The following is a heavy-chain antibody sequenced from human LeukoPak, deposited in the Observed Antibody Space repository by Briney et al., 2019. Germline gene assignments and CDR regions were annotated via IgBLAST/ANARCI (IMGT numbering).Heavy chain of an antibody. CDR2: IYNSGST. D-gene: IGHD1-1*01. CDR3: AIRTKLERRGDAFDI. CDR1: GRLISRYH. J-gene: IGHJ3*02. Sequence: ASETLSLTCSVSGRLISRYHETWLRQPPGKGLEWIGYIYNSGSTNYNPSLKSRVTISVDPSKNQFSLELSSVTAADTAVYYCAIRTKLERRGDAFDIWGQGTMVTVSS. V-gene: IGHV4-4*09.